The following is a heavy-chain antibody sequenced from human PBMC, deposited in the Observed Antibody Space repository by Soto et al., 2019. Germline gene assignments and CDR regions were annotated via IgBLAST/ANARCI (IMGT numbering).Heavy chain of an antibody. Sequence: PGGSLRLSCAASGFTFSSYGMHWVRQAPGKGLEWVAVISYDGSNKYYADSVKGRFTISRDNSKNTLYLQMNSLRAEDTAVYYCASSGDCSTSCYADYYYYHGMDVWGQGTTVTVSS. CDR3: ASSGDCSTSCYADYYYYHGMDV. J-gene: IGHJ6*02. CDR1: GFTFSSYG. D-gene: IGHD2-2*01. CDR2: ISYDGSNK. V-gene: IGHV3-30*03.